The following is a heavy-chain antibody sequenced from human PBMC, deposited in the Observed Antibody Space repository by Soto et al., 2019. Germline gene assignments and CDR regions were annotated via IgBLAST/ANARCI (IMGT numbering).Heavy chain of an antibody. Sequence: QVQLVQSGAEVRKPGASVKVSCKASGYIFAHYGIGLVRQAPGQGLEWMGWINVYNGKTNYAQNFRGRVTMTTDTSTSTAYMDLRSLTSDDTGVYYCARWDGIFGAGGVNWGQGTLVTVSS. CDR2: INVYNGKT. V-gene: IGHV1-18*01. J-gene: IGHJ4*02. CDR3: ARWDGIFGAGGVN. D-gene: IGHD3-16*01. CDR1: GYIFAHYG.